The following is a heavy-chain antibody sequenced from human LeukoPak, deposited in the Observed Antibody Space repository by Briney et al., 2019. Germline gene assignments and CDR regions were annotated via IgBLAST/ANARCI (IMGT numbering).Heavy chain of an antibody. J-gene: IGHJ3*02. V-gene: IGHV3-30*02. D-gene: IGHD4-23*01. CDR3: AREGTTVVTLDAFDI. Sequence: PGGSLRLSCAASGFTFSSYGMHWVRQAPGKGLEWVAFIRYDGSNKYYADSVKGRFTISRDNSKNTLYLQMNSLRAEDTAVYYCAREGTTVVTLDAFDIWGQGTMVTVSS. CDR2: IRYDGSNK. CDR1: GFTFSSYG.